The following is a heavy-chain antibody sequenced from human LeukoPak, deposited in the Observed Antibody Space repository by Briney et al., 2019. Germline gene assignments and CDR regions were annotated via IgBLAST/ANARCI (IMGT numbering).Heavy chain of an antibody. CDR1: GGSISSSSYY. CDR3: ARQATGEGELSDY. V-gene: IGHV4-39*01. J-gene: IGHJ4*02. CDR2: IYYSGST. Sequence: SETLSVTCTVSGGSISSSSYYWGWIRQPPGKGLEWIGSIYYSGSTYYNPSLKSRVTISEDTSKNQFSLKLSSVTAADTAVYYCARQATGEGELSDYWGQGTLVTVSS. D-gene: IGHD3-16*02.